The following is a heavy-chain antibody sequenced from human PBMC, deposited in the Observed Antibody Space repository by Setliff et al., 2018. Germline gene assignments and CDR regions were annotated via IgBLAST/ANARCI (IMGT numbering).Heavy chain of an antibody. CDR1: GGSISDYY. D-gene: IGHD2-8*01. CDR3: ASVDIVLMVYAL. Sequence: SETLSLTCGGYGGSISDYYWSWIRQPPGKGLEWIGSIYHSGSTYHNPSLKSRVTISVDTSKNQFSLKLSSVTAADTAVYYCASVDIVLMVYALWGQGTLVTVSS. V-gene: IGHV4-34*01. CDR2: IYHSGST. J-gene: IGHJ4*02.